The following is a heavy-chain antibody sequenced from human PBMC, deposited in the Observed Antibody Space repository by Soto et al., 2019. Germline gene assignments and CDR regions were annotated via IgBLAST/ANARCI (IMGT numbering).Heavy chain of an antibody. V-gene: IGHV5-51*01. CDR3: ARRSYCSGGSCQYGNYYFDY. J-gene: IGHJ4*02. CDR1: GYSFTSYW. Sequence: GESLKISCKGSGYSFTSYWIGWVRQMPGKGLEWMGIIYPGDSDTRYSPSFQGQVTISADKSISTAYLQWSSLKASDTAMCYCARRSYCSGGSCQYGNYYFDYWGQGTLVTVSS. D-gene: IGHD2-15*01. CDR2: IYPGDSDT.